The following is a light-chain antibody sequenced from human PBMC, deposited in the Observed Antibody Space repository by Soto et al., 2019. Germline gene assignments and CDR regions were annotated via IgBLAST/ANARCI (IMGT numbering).Light chain of an antibody. J-gene: IGLJ3*02. CDR1: SSNIGRNT. V-gene: IGLV1-44*01. CDR2: SNN. Sequence: QSVLTQPPSASGTPGQRVTISCSGSSSNIGRNTVNWYQQLPGTAPKLLIYSNNQRPSGVPGRFSGSKSGTSASLAISGLQSEDEADYYCATWDDSLNCGVFGGGTKLTVL. CDR3: ATWDDSLNCGV.